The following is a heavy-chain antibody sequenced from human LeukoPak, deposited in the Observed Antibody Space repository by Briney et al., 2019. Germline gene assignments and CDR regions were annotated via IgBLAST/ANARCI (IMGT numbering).Heavy chain of an antibody. CDR2: ISAYNGNT. Sequence: ASVKVSCKASGYTFTSYGISWVRQAPGQGLEWMGWISAYNGNTNYAQKLQGRVTMTTDTSTSTAYMELRSLRSDDTAVYYCARDYYDSSGYYKYYFDYWGQGTLVTVSS. CDR1: GYTFTSYG. J-gene: IGHJ4*02. CDR3: ARDYYDSSGYYKYYFDY. D-gene: IGHD3-22*01. V-gene: IGHV1-18*01.